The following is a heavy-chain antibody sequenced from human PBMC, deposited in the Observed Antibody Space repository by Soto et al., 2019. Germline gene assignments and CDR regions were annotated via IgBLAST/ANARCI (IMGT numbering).Heavy chain of an antibody. V-gene: IGHV3-30*18. CDR1: GFTFSSYC. D-gene: IGHD4-4*01. J-gene: IGHJ1*01. CDR2: ITYDGSKK. CDR3: AKGQVTVVTTGDFQN. Sequence: QVQLVESGGGVVQPGRSLRLSCAASGFTFSSYCMHWVRQAPDKVLEWVAIITYDGSKKNYAHSVKGRFTISRDNSKNTLYLQMDSLRADETALYYCAKGQVTVVTTGDFQNWGQGTLVTVSS.